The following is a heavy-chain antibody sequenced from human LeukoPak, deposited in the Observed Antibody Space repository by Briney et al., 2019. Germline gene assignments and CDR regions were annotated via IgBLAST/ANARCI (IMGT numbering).Heavy chain of an antibody. Sequence: ASVKVSCKASGYTFTSYGISWVRQAPGQGLEWMGWISAYNGNTNYAQKLQGRVTMTTDTSTSTAFMEMSSLRSDDTAVYYCARVPTSSSWRYYFDYWGQGTLVTVSS. J-gene: IGHJ4*02. CDR2: ISAYNGNT. V-gene: IGHV1-18*01. CDR3: ARVPTSSSWRYYFDY. D-gene: IGHD6-13*01. CDR1: GYTFTSYG.